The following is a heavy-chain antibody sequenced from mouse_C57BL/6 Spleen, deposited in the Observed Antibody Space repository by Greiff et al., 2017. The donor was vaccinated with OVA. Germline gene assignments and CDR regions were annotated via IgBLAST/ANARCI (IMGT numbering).Heavy chain of an antibody. CDR2: IDPSDSYT. V-gene: IGHV1-69*01. CDR3: ARSHYGRSYDFDY. CDR1: GYTFTSYW. J-gene: IGHJ2*01. D-gene: IGHD1-1*01. Sequence: QVQLQQPGAELVMPGASVKLSCKASGYTFTSYWMHWVKQRPGQGLEWIGEIDPSDSYTNYNQKFKGKSTLTVDKSSSTAYMQLSSLTSEDSAVYYCARSHYGRSYDFDYWGQGTTLTVSS.